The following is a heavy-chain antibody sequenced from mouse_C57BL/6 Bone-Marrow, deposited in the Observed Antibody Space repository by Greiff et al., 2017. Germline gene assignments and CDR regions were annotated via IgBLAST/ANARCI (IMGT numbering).Heavy chain of an antibody. Sequence: VQLQPSGAELARPGASVKLSCKASGYTFTSYGISWVKQRTGQGLEWIGEIYPRSGNTYYNEKFKGKATLTADKSSSTAYMELRSLTSEDSAVYFCARRLIYYPYFDVWGTGTTVTVSS. CDR2: IYPRSGNT. CDR1: GYTFTSYG. J-gene: IGHJ1*03. V-gene: IGHV1-81*01. CDR3: ARRLIYYPYFDV. D-gene: IGHD2-1*01.